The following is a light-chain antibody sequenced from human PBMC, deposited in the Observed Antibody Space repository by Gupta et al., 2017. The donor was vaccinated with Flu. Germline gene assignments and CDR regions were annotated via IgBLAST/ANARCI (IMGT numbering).Light chain of an antibody. J-gene: IGKJ1*01. CDR3: QQSYSTPRT. CDR2: AAS. V-gene: IGKV1-39*01. CDR1: QSISIY. Sequence: PSSLSASVGDRVTITCRASQSISIYLNWYQQKPGKAPELLIFAASSLQSGLPSRFSGSGSGTDFTLTISSLQPEDFAAYYCQQSYSTPRTFGQGTKVEIK.